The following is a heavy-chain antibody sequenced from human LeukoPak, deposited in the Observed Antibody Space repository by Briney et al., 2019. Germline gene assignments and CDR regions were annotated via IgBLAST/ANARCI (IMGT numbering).Heavy chain of an antibody. CDR3: ARGKGSSGSGY. D-gene: IGHD6-19*01. J-gene: IGHJ4*02. CDR2: ISSSSSYI. V-gene: IGHV3-21*01. Sequence: GGSLRLSCAASGFTFSSYSMNWVRQAPGKGLEWVSSISSSSSYIHYADSVKGRFTISRDNAKNSLYLQMNSLRAEDTAVYYCARGKGSSGSGYWGQGTLVTVSS. CDR1: GFTFSSYS.